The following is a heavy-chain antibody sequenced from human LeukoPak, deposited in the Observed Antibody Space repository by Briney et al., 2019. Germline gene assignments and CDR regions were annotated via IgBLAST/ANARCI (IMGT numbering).Heavy chain of an antibody. J-gene: IGHJ5*02. Sequence: GASVTVSCTASGYTFTSYYMHWVRQAPGQGLEWMGIINPSGGSTSYAQKFQGRVTMTRDTSTSTVYMELSSLRSEDTAVYYCARSGYLNWFDPWGQGTLVTVSS. D-gene: IGHD3-3*01. V-gene: IGHV1-46*01. CDR3: ARSGYLNWFDP. CDR2: INPSGGST. CDR1: GYTFTSYY.